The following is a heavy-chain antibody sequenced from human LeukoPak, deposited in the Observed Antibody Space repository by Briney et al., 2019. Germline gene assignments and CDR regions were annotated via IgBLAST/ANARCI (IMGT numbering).Heavy chain of an antibody. J-gene: IGHJ4*02. CDR3: AGDYNFLTGLNY. CDR2: IGRQGDSDAT. CDR1: GLTFSGSG. D-gene: IGHD3-9*01. Sequence: GGSLKLSCAPSGLTFSGSGIHWVRQASGKGLEWLGRIGRQGDSDATRYAASLKGKFTISRVDSRNTAYLQMNSLKPEDTAVYYCAGDYNFLTGLNYWGQGTLVTVSS. V-gene: IGHV3-73*01.